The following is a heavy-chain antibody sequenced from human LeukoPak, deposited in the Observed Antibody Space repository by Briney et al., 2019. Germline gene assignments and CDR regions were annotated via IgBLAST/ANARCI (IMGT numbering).Heavy chain of an antibody. Sequence: KPSETLSLTCAVYGEAFSGYSWSWIRQPPGKGLEWIGEINHSGSTNYNPSLKSRVTISVDTSKNQFSLKLSSVTAADTAVYYCARQSYGSGSYSNPNWFDPWGQGTLVTVSS. D-gene: IGHD3-10*01. J-gene: IGHJ5*02. CDR3: ARQSYGSGSYSNPNWFDP. CDR1: GEAFSGYS. V-gene: IGHV4-34*01. CDR2: INHSGST.